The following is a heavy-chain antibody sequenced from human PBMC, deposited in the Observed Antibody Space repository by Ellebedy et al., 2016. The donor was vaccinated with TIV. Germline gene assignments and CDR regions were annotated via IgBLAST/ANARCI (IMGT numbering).Heavy chain of an antibody. Sequence: GGSLRLSCAASGFIFSTYWMYWVRQAPGKGLVWVSRINIDGSATTYADSVKGRFTISRDNAENSLYLQMSSLTAEDTAIYYCSYSLHSSAYCWGQGTLVTVSS. J-gene: IGHJ4*02. CDR3: SYSLHSSAYC. CDR2: INIDGSAT. V-gene: IGHV3-74*03. CDR1: GFIFSTYW. D-gene: IGHD6-19*01.